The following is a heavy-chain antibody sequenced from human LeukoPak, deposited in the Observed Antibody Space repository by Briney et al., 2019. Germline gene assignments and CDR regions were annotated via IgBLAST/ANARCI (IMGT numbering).Heavy chain of an antibody. CDR3: ATGLHGDYPRRYNWFDP. J-gene: IGHJ5*02. CDR2: FDPEDGET. V-gene: IGHV1-24*01. Sequence: ASVKVSFKVSGYTLTELSMHWVRQAPGKGLEWMGGFDPEDGETIYAQKSQGRVTMTEDTATDTAYMELSSLRSEDTAVYYCATGLHGDYPRRYNWFDPWGQGTLVTVSS. D-gene: IGHD4-17*01. CDR1: GYTLTELS.